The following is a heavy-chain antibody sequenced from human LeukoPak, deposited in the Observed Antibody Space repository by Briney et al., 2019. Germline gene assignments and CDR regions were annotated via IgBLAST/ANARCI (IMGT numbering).Heavy chain of an antibody. D-gene: IGHD3-22*01. Sequence: SETLSLTCNASGGSISTYYWSWIRQPPGKGLEWIGYIYYSGSTNYNPSLKSRVTISVDTSKNQFSLKLSSVTAADTAVYYCARANPIYYYDSSGYSQYYFDYWGQGTLVTVSS. CDR2: IYYSGST. J-gene: IGHJ4*02. CDR3: ARANPIYYYDSSGYSQYYFDY. CDR1: GGSISTYY. V-gene: IGHV4-59*01.